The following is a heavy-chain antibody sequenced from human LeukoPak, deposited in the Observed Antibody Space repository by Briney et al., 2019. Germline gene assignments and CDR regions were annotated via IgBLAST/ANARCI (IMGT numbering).Heavy chain of an antibody. CDR3: AKVRYCSGVNCYPDDN. Sequence: GGSLRLSCTASGFTFSDFYMSWIRQAPGKGPEWISYITNTGKIVNYADSVKGRFTISRDNSKNTLYLQMNSLRAEDTAVYYCAKVRYCSGVNCYPDDNWGQGTLVTVSS. J-gene: IGHJ4*02. CDR2: ITNTGKIV. D-gene: IGHD2-15*01. V-gene: IGHV3-11*04. CDR1: GFTFSDFY.